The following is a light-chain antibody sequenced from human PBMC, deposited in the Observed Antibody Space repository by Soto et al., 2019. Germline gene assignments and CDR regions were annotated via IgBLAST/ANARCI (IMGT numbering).Light chain of an antibody. V-gene: IGLV2-8*01. CDR2: EVS. CDR3: SSYAGSNNKV. CDR1: SSDVGGYNY. J-gene: IGLJ1*01. Sequence: QSALTQPPSASGSPGQSVTISCTGTSSDVGGYNYVSWYQQHPGKAPKLMIYEVSKRPSGVPDRFSGSKSGNTASLTVSGLQAEDEADYYCSSYAGSNNKVFGTGT.